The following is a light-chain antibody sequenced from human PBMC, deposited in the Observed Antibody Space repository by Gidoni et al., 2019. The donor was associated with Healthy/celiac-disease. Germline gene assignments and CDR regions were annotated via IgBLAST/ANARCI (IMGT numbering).Light chain of an antibody. CDR2: WAS. V-gene: IGKV4-1*01. CDR3: QQYYSTPPWT. CDR1: QRVLYSSNNKNY. J-gene: IGKJ1*01. Sequence: DIVLTQSPDSLAVSLGERATINCKSSQRVLYSSNNKNYLAWYQQQPGQPPKLLIYWASTRESGVPDRFSGSGSGTDFTLTISSLQAEDVAVYYGQQYYSTPPWTFGQGTKVEIK.